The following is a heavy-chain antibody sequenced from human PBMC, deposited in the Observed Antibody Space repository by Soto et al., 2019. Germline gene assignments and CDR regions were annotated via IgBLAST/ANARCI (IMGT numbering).Heavy chain of an antibody. CDR2: INAGNGNT. V-gene: IGHV1-3*01. D-gene: IGHD6-13*01. J-gene: IGHJ4*02. Sequence: ASVKVSCKASGYTFTSYAMHWVRQAPGQRLEWMGWINAGNGNTKYSQKFQGRVTITRDTSASTAYMELSSLRSKDTAVYYCARSIAACLFLLYYWGQGTLVTVSS. CDR1: GYTFTSYA. CDR3: ARSIAACLFLLYY.